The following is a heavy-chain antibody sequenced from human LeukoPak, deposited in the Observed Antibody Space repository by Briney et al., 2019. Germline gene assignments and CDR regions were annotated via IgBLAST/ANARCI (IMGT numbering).Heavy chain of an antibody. J-gene: IGHJ4*02. CDR2: IYAGGST. CDR1: GFTVSSNY. CDR3: ARDPSPGTVTSFDS. V-gene: IGHV3-53*01. D-gene: IGHD4-17*01. Sequence: GGSLRLSCAASGFTVSSNYMSWVRQAPGKGLEWVSLIYAGGSTYYADSVKGRFTISTDISKNTLYLQMNSLRAEDTAVYYCARDPSPGTVTSFDSWGQGTLVTVSS.